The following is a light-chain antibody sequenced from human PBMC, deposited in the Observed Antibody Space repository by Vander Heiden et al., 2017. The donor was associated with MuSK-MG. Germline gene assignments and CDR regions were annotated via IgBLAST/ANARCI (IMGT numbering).Light chain of an antibody. CDR3: QTWGTVVQGL. Sequence: QPVLTQSPYASASLGTSVTLTCTLSSGLSSYAIAWHQQQPEKGPRYLMKLNSDGSHSKGDGVPDRFSGSSSGTERYLTISSLQSEDEADYYCQTWGTVVQGLFGGGTKLTVL. V-gene: IGLV4-69*01. J-gene: IGLJ2*01. CDR1: SGLSSYA. CDR2: LNSDGSH.